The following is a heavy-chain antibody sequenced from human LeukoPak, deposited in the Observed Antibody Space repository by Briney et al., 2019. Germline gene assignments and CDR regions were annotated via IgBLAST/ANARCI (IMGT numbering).Heavy chain of an antibody. V-gene: IGHV1-8*01. CDR3: ARRDGYSGYDYDA. D-gene: IGHD5-12*01. Sequence: ASVKVSCKASGYTFTSYDINWVRQATGQGLEWMGWMNPNSGITGYAQKFQGRVTMTRNTSISTAYMELSSLRSEDTAVYYCARRDGYSGYDYDAWGQGTLVTVSS. J-gene: IGHJ5*02. CDR1: GYTFTSYD. CDR2: MNPNSGIT.